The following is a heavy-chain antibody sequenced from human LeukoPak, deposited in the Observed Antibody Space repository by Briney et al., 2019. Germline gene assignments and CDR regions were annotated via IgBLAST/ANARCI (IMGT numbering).Heavy chain of an antibody. Sequence: GGSLRLSCAASGFTFSSYAMSWVRQAPGKGLEWVSAISGSGGSTYYADSVKGRFTISRDNAKNSLYLQMNSLRAEDTAVYYCARDSSSGWFFDYWGQGTLVTVSS. CDR1: GFTFSSYA. CDR3: ARDSSSGWFFDY. D-gene: IGHD6-19*01. CDR2: ISGSGGST. V-gene: IGHV3-23*01. J-gene: IGHJ4*02.